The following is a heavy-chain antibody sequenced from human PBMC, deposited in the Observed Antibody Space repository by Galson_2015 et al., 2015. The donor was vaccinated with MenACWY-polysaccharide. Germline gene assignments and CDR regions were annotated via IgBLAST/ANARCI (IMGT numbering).Heavy chain of an antibody. Sequence: SLRLSCAASGFIISGYWMSWVRQAPGKGLEWVANIKQDESDKNYVDSVKGRFTISRDNAKNSLYLQMNSLRAEDTAVYYCARPKGDYWGQGILVTVSS. CDR2: IKQDESDK. CDR3: ARPKGDY. V-gene: IGHV3-7*01. J-gene: IGHJ4*02. CDR1: GFIISGYW.